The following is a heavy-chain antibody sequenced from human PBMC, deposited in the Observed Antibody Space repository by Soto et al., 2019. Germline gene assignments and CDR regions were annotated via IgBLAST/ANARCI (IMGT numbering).Heavy chain of an antibody. D-gene: IGHD3-22*01. CDR2: IDPSGGST. J-gene: IGHJ4*02. Sequence: ASVKVSCKTSGFTFTTYYIHWVRQAPGQGLEWMGMIDPSGGSTTYAQKFQGRITMTSDMSTSTVYMELSSLRSEDTAVYYCARVPYDTTGYYAFWGQGTLVTVSS. CDR3: ARVPYDTTGYYAF. CDR1: GFTFTTYY. V-gene: IGHV1-46*01.